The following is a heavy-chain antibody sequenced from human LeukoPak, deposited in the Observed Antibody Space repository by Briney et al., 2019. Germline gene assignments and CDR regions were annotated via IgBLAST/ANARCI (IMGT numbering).Heavy chain of an antibody. CDR1: GFSLRSSE. D-gene: IGHD3-3*01. CDR3: VRGEGLRFVS. Sequence: PGGSLRLSCAASGFSLRSSEMNWVRQAPGKGPEWVAHINSADNVEYYTDSVRGRFTMSRDNAKDLLYLQMNNLRADDTAVYYCVRGEGLRFVSWGQGTLVTVSS. V-gene: IGHV3-48*03. CDR2: INSADNVE. J-gene: IGHJ5*02.